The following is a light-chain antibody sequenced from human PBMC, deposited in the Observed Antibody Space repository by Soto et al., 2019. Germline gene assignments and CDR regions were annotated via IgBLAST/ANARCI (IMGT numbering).Light chain of an antibody. V-gene: IGLV1-47*01. J-gene: IGLJ3*02. Sequence: QSVLTQPPSASGTPGQRVTISCSGSSSNVGNNYVYWYQQVPGTAPKLLMYKSSQRPSGVPDRFSGSKSGTSASLAISGLRSEDEADYYCAAWDDSLSGWVFGGGTKVTV. CDR1: SSNVGNNY. CDR3: AAWDDSLSGWV. CDR2: KSS.